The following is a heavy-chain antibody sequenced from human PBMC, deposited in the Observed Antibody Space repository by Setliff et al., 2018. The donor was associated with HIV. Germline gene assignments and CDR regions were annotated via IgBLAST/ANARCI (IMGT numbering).Heavy chain of an antibody. CDR2: INPNSGGT. Sequence: GASVKVSCKASGSTFTGYYMHWVRQAPGQGLEWMGWINPNSGGTNYAQKFQGRVTMTRDTSISTAYMELSRLRSDDTAVYYCARGFRFRGIAAAAAFDYWGQGTLVTVSS. V-gene: IGHV1-2*02. CDR3: ARGFRFRGIAAAAAFDY. J-gene: IGHJ4*02. D-gene: IGHD6-13*01. CDR1: GSTFTGYY.